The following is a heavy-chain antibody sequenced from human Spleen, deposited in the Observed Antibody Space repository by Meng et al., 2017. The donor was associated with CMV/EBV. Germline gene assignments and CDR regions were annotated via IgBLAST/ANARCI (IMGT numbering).Heavy chain of an antibody. Sequence: GGSLRLSCAASGVTFSGYWMTWVRQAPGKGLEWVANIKQDGSEKYYVDSVKGRFTISRDNAKNSLYLQMNSLRAEDTAVYYCARDRPRGGEPLDYWGQGTLVTVSS. CDR1: GVTFSGYW. CDR3: ARDRPRGGEPLDY. J-gene: IGHJ4*02. CDR2: IKQDGSEK. V-gene: IGHV3-7*01. D-gene: IGHD3-10*01.